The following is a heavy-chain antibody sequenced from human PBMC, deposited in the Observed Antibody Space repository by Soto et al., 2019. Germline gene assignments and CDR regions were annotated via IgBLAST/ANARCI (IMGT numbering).Heavy chain of an antibody. CDR1: GGSFSGYY. Sequence: PSETLSLTCAVYGGSFSGYYWSWIRQPPGKGLEWIGEINHSGSTNYNPSLKSRVTISVDTSKNQFSLKLSSVTAADTAVYYCARGDGNYNWFDPWGQGTLVTVSS. CDR3: ARGDGNYNWFDP. CDR2: INHSGST. V-gene: IGHV4-34*01. J-gene: IGHJ5*02.